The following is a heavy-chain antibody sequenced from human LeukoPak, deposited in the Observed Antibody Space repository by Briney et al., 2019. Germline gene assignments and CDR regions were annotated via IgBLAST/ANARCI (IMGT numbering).Heavy chain of an antibody. J-gene: IGHJ2*01. CDR1: GLTFSRYS. CDR3: ARVSESEWNFDL. Sequence: GGSLRLSCVASGLTFSRYSMNWVRQAPGKGLEWVSSISSSGTYIYYADSMKGRFTLSRDNAKNSLYLQMNSLRAEDTAVYYCARVSESEWNFDLWGRGTLVTVSS. D-gene: IGHD1-14*01. CDR2: ISSSGTYI. V-gene: IGHV3-21*01.